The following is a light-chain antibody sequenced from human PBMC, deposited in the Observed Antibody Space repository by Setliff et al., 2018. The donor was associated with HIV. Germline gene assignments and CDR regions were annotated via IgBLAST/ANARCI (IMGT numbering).Light chain of an antibody. V-gene: IGLV2-11*01. CDR3: CSYAGSYVYV. CDR1: SSDVGYYNY. Sequence: QSALTQPRSVSGSPGQSVTISCTGTSSDVGYYNYVSWYQHHPGKAPKLMIYDVNKRPSGVPDRFFGSKSGNTASLTISELQAEDEADYYCCSYAGSYVYVFGTGTKVT. CDR2: DVN. J-gene: IGLJ1*01.